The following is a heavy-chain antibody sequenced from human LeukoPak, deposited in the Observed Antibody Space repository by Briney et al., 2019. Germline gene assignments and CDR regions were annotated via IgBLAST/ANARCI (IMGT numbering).Heavy chain of an antibody. CDR2: TYYRSKWYD. CDR1: GDIISSNSAA. J-gene: IGHJ5*02. V-gene: IGHV6-1*01. D-gene: IGHD4-17*01. CDR3: ARDPGPRLTTWGSAATHEHWFDP. Sequence: SQTLSLTCAISGDIISSNSAAWNWIRQSPSRGLEWLGRTYYRSKWYDDYAVSMKSRMTINPDASKNQSSLQLNSVTPEDTAVYFCARDPGPRLTTWGSAATHEHWFDPWGQGILVTVSS.